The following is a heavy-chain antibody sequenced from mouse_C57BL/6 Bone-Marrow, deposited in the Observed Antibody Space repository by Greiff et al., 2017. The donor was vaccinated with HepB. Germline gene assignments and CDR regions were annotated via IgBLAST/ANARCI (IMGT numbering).Heavy chain of an antibody. J-gene: IGHJ4*01. CDR1: GFTFSSYA. D-gene: IGHD4-1*01. CDR3: ARANLYAMDY. Sequence: EVQVVESGGGLVKPGGSLKLSCAASGFTFSSYAMSWVRQTPEKRLEWVATISDGGSYTYYPDNVKGRFTISRDNAKNNLYLQMSHLKSEDTAMYYCARANLYAMDYWGQGTSVTVSS. CDR2: ISDGGSYT. V-gene: IGHV5-4*01.